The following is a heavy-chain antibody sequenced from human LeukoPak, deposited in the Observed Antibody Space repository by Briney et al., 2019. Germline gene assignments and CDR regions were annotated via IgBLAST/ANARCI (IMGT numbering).Heavy chain of an antibody. CDR1: GFTFSNYA. CDR3: ARDVGKAYFDY. CDR2: ISGSGGST. Sequence: GGSLRLSCAASGFTFSNYAMSWVRQAPGKGLEWVSAISGSGGSTYYADSVKGRFTISRDNAKNSLYPQMASLRAEDTAVYYCARDVGKAYFDYWGQGTLVTVSS. D-gene: IGHD2-15*01. V-gene: IGHV3-23*01. J-gene: IGHJ4*02.